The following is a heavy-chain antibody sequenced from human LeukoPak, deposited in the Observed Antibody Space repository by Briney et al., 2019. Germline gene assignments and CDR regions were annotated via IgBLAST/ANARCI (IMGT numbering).Heavy chain of an antibody. Sequence: GGSLRLSCAASGFTFSSYWMHWVRQAPGKGLVWVSRIKSDGSSTSYADSVKGRFTISRDNAKNTLDLQMNSLRAEDTAVYYCARTWQLAPLFDYWGQGTLVTVSS. CDR1: GFTFSSYW. V-gene: IGHV3-74*01. CDR3: ARTWQLAPLFDY. CDR2: IKSDGSST. J-gene: IGHJ4*02. D-gene: IGHD6-6*01.